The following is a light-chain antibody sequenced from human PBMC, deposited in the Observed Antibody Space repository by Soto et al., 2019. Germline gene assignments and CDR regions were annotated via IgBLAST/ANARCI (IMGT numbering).Light chain of an antibody. CDR3: QQYNNWLIT. CDR2: GAS. J-gene: IGKJ5*01. CDR1: QSVSSN. V-gene: IGKV3-15*01. Sequence: EIVMTQSPATLSVSPGERATLCCRASQSVSSNLAWYQQKPGQAPRLLIYGASTRATGIPARFSGSGSGTEFTLTISSLQSEDFAVYYCQQYNNWLITFGQGTRLEIK.